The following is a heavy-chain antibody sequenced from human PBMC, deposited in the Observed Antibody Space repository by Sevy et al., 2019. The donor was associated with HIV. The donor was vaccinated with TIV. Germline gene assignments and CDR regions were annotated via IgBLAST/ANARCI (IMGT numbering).Heavy chain of an antibody. CDR1: GFTFSSYN. J-gene: IGHJ4*02. D-gene: IGHD5-18*01. V-gene: IGHV3-48*01. CDR2: ISSSSSTI. CDR3: ERDSLSWIQSFDY. Sequence: GGSLRLSCAASGFTFSSYNMNWVRQAPGKGLEWVSYISSSSSTIYYADSVKGRFTISRDNAKNSLYLQMNSLRAEDTAVYYCERDSLSWIQSFDYWGQGTLVTVSS.